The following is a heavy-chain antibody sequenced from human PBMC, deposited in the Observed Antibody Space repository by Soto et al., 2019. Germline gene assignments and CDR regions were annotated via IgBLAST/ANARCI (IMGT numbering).Heavy chain of an antibody. CDR3: SRGPASGDY. CDR1: GYIFTNFY. CDR2: INPNGGST. Sequence: QVQLVQPGAEVKKPGASVKFSCKASGYIFTNFYIHWVRQAPGQGLEWIGIINPNGGSTNYAQNFQGRVTMTRDTSTSTVYMDLSSPGSEDTAVYYCSRGPASGDYWGQGTLITVSS. J-gene: IGHJ4*02. V-gene: IGHV1-46*03.